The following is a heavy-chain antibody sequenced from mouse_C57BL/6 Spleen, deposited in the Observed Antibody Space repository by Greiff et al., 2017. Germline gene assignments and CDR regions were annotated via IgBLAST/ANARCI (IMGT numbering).Heavy chain of an antibody. CDR1: GYSFTGYF. CDR3: ARIWDGYFDV. D-gene: IGHD4-1*01. CDR2: INPYNGDT. V-gene: IGHV1-20*01. Sequence: VQLKESGPELVKPGDSVKISCKASGYSFTGYFMNWVMQSHGKSLEWIGRINPYNGDTFYNQKFKGKATLTVDKSSSTAHMELRSLTSEDSAVYYCARIWDGYFDVWGTGTTVTVSS. J-gene: IGHJ1*03.